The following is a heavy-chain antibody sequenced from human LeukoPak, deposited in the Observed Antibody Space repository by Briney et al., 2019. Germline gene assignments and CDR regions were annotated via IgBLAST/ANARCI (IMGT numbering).Heavy chain of an antibody. CDR1: GFTFTTYW. CDR2: INRHGSGT. V-gene: IGHV3-74*01. J-gene: IGHJ4*02. CDR3: IRESQSALWE. Sequence: GGSLRLSCAASGFTFTTYWKHWVRQAPGKGLVWVSRINRHGSGTRFADSLNGRFTISRDNPKNILYLQMNSLRDEDTPVYHCIRESQSALWEWGQGTLVTVPS. D-gene: IGHD1-26*01.